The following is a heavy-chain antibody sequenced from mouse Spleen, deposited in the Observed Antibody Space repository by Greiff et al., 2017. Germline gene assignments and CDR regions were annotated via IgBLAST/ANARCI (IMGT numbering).Heavy chain of an antibody. J-gene: IGHJ4*01. V-gene: IGHV1-59*01. CDR3: ARWYGNYEDAMDY. CDR1: GYTFTSYW. Sequence: VQLQQPGAELVRPGTSVKLSCKASGYTFTSYWMHWVKQRPGQGLEWIGVIDPSDSYTNYNQKFKGKATLTVDTSSSTAYMQLSSLTSEDSAVYYCARWYGNYEDAMDYWGQGTSVTVSS. CDR2: IDPSDSYT. D-gene: IGHD2-10*02.